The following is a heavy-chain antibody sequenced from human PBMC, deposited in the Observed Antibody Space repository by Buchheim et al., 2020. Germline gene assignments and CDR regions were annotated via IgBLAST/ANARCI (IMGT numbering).Heavy chain of an antibody. CDR1: GFTFSSYS. V-gene: IGHV3-48*01. D-gene: IGHD2-2*01. Sequence: EVQLVESGGGLVQPGGSLRLSCAASGFTFSSYSMNWVRQAPGKGLEWVSYISSSSSTIYYAASVKGRFTISRDNAKTSLYLQMNSLRAEDTAVYYCARDGVVPAAPFDYWGQGTL. J-gene: IGHJ4*02. CDR2: ISSSSSTI. CDR3: ARDGVVPAAPFDY.